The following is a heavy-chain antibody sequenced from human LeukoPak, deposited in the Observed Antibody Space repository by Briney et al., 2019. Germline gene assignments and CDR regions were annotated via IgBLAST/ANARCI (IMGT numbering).Heavy chain of an antibody. D-gene: IGHD2-2*01. Sequence: VASVKVSCKASGYTFTSYGISWVRQAPGQGLEWMGWISAYNGNTNYAQKLQGRVTMTTDTSTSTAYMELRSLRSDDTAVYYCARDTIVVVPAAMVAFDIWGQGTMVTVSS. CDR3: ARDTIVVVPAAMVAFDI. CDR2: ISAYNGNT. CDR1: GYTFTSYG. V-gene: IGHV1-18*01. J-gene: IGHJ3*02.